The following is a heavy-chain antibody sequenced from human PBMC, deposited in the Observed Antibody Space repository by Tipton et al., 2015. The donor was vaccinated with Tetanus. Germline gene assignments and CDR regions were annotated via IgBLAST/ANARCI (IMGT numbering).Heavy chain of an antibody. D-gene: IGHD4-23*01. V-gene: IGHV4-59*01. CDR3: ARCPYGGVSGTLYY. CDR2: IDYSGST. J-gene: IGHJ4*02. CDR1: GGSISSYY. Sequence: TLSLTCTVSGGSISSYYWSWVRQPPGKGLEWIGYIDYSGSTNYNPSLKSRVTISIDTSKKQFSLNLSSVTAADTAVYFCARCPYGGVSGTLYYWGQGILVTVSS.